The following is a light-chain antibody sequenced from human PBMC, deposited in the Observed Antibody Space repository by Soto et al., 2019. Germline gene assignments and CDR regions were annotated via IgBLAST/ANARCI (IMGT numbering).Light chain of an antibody. CDR1: SSNIGAGYD. CDR2: GNS. Sequence: QSVLTQPPSVSGAPGQRVTISCTWSSSNIGAGYDVYWYQQPPGTAPKLLIYGNSNRPSGVPDRFSGSKSGTSASLAITGLQAEDEADYYCQSYDSRLSQGVFGTGTKLTVL. V-gene: IGLV1-40*01. CDR3: QSYDSRLSQGV. J-gene: IGLJ1*01.